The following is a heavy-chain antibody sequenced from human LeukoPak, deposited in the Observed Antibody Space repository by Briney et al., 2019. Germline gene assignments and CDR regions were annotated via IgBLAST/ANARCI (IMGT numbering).Heavy chain of an antibody. CDR3: ARDAPYCGGDCYTYGMDV. Sequence: PGGSLRLSCAASGFTFSSYGMHWVRQAPGKGLEWVAVIWYDGSNKYYADSAKGRFTISRDNSKNTLYLQMNSLRAEDTAVYYCARDAPYCGGDCYTYGMDVWGQGTTVTVSS. V-gene: IGHV3-33*01. CDR2: IWYDGSNK. CDR1: GFTFSSYG. D-gene: IGHD2-21*02. J-gene: IGHJ6*02.